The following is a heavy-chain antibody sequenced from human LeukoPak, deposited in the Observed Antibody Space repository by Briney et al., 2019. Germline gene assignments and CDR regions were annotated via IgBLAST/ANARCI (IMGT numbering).Heavy chain of an antibody. CDR2: TYYMCNWYN. J-gene: IGHJ4*02. D-gene: IGHD3-10*01. CDR3: ARELLEKRPMGFDY. V-gene: IGHV6-1*01. CDR1: GDSVSSNTAA. Sequence: SPTLSLTCAISGDSVSSNTAAWNWIRQSPSRGLEWLGSTYYMCNWYNEYAAAVKSRITINPDTSKNQFSLQLNSVTPEDTAVYYCARELLEKRPMGFDYWGQGTLVTVSS.